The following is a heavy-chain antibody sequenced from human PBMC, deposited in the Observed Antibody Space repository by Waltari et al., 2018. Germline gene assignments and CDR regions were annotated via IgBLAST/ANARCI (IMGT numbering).Heavy chain of an antibody. D-gene: IGHD3-16*02. Sequence: EVQLVGSGGGLVEPGGSLRLSCAASGFTFSDAWMSWVRQAPGKGLEWVGRIKTNTDGGTTDYGAPVKGRFTISRDDSEYMLYLQMNYLKTEDTAVYYCTTVFNFYDYVWGSYPNWGQGTLVTVSS. CDR1: GFTFSDAW. J-gene: IGHJ4*02. V-gene: IGHV3-15*01. CDR2: IKTNTDGGTT. CDR3: TTVFNFYDYVWGSYPN.